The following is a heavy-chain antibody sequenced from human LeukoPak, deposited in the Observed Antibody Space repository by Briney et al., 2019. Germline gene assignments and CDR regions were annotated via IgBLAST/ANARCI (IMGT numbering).Heavy chain of an antibody. CDR1: GFTFSSYG. CDR2: IRYDGSNK. Sequence: GGSLRLSCAASGFTFSSYGMHWVRQDPGKGLEWVAFIRYDGSNKYYADSVKGRFTISRDNSKNTLYLQMNSLRAEDTAVYYCAKDLTLFGVMGDYWGQGTLVTVSS. J-gene: IGHJ4*02. V-gene: IGHV3-30*02. CDR3: AKDLTLFGVMGDY. D-gene: IGHD3-3*01.